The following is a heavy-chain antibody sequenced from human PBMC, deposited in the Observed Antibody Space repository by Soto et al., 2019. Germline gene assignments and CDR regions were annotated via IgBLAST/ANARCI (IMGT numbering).Heavy chain of an antibody. CDR1: GGTFSSYA. V-gene: IGHV1-69*06. CDR3: ARDVRRGYSYGGNADY. J-gene: IGHJ4*02. CDR2: IIPILGTA. D-gene: IGHD5-18*01. Sequence: QVQLVQSGAEEKKPGSSVQVSCKASGGTFSSYAISWVRQAPGQGLEWMGGIIPILGTANYAQKFQGRVMITADKSTSTAYMGLSSLRSEDTAVYYCARDVRRGYSYGGNADYWGQGTLVTVSS.